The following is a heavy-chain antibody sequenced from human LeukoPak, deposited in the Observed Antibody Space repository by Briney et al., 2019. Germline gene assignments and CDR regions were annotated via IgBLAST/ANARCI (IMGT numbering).Heavy chain of an antibody. V-gene: IGHV3-30*04. J-gene: IGHJ5*02. CDR2: ISYDGSNK. CDR3: ARGRLNFGYDS. CDR1: GFTFSSYA. D-gene: IGHD3-3*01. Sequence: GGSLRLSCAASGFTFSSYAMRWVRQAPGKGLEWVAVISYDGSNKYYADSVKGRFTISRDNSKNTLYLQMNSLRAEDTAVYYCARGRLNFGYDSWGQGIRVIVSS.